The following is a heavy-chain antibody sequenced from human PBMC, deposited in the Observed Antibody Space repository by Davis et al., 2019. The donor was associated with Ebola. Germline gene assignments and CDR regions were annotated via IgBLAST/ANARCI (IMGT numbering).Heavy chain of an antibody. CDR2: IYYSGST. J-gene: IGHJ6*02. Sequence: SETLSLTCTVSGGSISSGDYYWSWIRQPPGTGLEWLGYIYYSGSTYYNPSLKSRVTISVDTSKNQFSLKLSSVTAADTAVYYCARGEYGFGELFSWYYGMDVWGQGTTVTVSS. CDR3: ARGEYGFGELFSWYYGMDV. D-gene: IGHD3-10*01. CDR1: GGSISSGDYY. V-gene: IGHV4-30-4*01.